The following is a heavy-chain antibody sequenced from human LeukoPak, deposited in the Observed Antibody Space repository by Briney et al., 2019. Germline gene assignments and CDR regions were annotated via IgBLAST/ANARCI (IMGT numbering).Heavy chain of an antibody. CDR1: GFTFGSYS. J-gene: IGHJ4*02. V-gene: IGHV3-23*01. CDR3: AKEEEVDY. Sequence: GGSLRLSCAASGFTFGSYSMNWVRQATGKGLEWVSGMSGSGGRTYYADSVKGRFTISRDNSKNTLYLQMNSLRAEDTAVYYCAKEEEVDYWGQGTLVTVSS. CDR2: MSGSGGRT.